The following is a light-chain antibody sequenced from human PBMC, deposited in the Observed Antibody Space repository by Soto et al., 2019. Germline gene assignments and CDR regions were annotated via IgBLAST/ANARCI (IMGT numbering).Light chain of an antibody. CDR2: RNN. CDR3: AAWDDSLSGPV. V-gene: IGLV1-47*01. J-gene: IGLJ2*01. Sequence: QPVLTQPPSASGTPGQRVTISCSGSSSNIGSNYVYWYQQLPGTAPKLLIYRNNQRPSGVPDRFSGSKSGTSASLAISGLRYEDEADYYCAAWDDSLSGPVFGGGTKLTVL. CDR1: SSNIGSNY.